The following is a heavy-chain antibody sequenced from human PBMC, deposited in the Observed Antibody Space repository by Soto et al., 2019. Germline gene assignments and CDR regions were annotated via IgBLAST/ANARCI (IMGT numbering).Heavy chain of an antibody. CDR2: IYYSGST. J-gene: IGHJ5*02. Sequence: SETLSLTCTVSGGSISSDYWTWIRQPPGKGLEWIGYIYYSGSTNYNPSLKSRVTITVDASKNQFSLKLSSVTAADTAVYYCARDTIEMATIAWGQGTLVTVSS. D-gene: IGHD5-12*01. CDR1: GGSISSDY. V-gene: IGHV4-59*01. CDR3: ARDTIEMATIA.